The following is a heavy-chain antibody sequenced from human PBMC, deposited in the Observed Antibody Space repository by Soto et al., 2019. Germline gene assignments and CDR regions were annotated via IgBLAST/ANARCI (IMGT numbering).Heavy chain of an antibody. J-gene: IGHJ4*02. CDR2: IKRDGSEK. Sequence: VGSLRLSCVASGFMFGSYWMTWVRHAPGKGLEWVANIKRDGSEKYYVDSVKGRFTISRDNADNSLFLHMSSLRADDTAVYYCARVRATDYEIDYWGQGALVTVSS. CDR1: GFMFGSYW. CDR3: ARVRATDYEIDY. V-gene: IGHV3-7*03. D-gene: IGHD4-17*01.